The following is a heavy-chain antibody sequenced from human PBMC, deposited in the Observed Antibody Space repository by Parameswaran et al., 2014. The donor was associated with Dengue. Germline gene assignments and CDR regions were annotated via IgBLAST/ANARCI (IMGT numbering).Heavy chain of an antibody. J-gene: IGHJ3*02. CDR2: IYYSGRT. V-gene: IGHV4-59*01. CDR1: GGSISSSF. D-gene: IGHD3-10*01. CDR3: ARVMRFGVRAFDI. Sequence: ASETLSLTCTVSGGSISSSFWSWIRQSPGKGLEWIGYIYYSGRTNYNPSLKSRVTISVDTSKKHFSLKLSSVTAADTAVYYCARVMRFGVRAFDIWGQGTMVTVSS.